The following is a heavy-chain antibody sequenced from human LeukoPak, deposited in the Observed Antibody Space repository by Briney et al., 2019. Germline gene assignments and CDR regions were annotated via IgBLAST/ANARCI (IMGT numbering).Heavy chain of an antibody. CDR1: GGSVTSGSYN. Sequence: KPSETLSLTCTVSGGSVTSGSYNWSRIRPPPGKGLEWIGYTPYSGSTKYNPSLNSRVTISLDTSKNQFSLKLNSVTAADTAVYYCARRDSSSWYDDYWGQGTLVTVSS. J-gene: IGHJ4*02. CDR3: ARRDSSSWYDDY. V-gene: IGHV4-61*01. D-gene: IGHD6-13*01. CDR2: TPYSGST.